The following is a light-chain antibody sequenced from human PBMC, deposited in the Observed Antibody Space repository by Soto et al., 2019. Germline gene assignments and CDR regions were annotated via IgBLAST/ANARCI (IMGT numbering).Light chain of an antibody. V-gene: IGLV1-44*01. CDR3: AEWDDSMNGYV. CDR1: STNIGSNT. J-gene: IGLJ1*01. Sequence: QSVLTQPPSSSGTPGQRVTISCSGSSTNIGSNTGNWYQQLPGTAPKLLIHANNQRPSGVPDRFSGSKYGTSSSLAISWIQTEEAVSYGAEWDDSMNGYVFGSGTKHTV. CDR2: ANN.